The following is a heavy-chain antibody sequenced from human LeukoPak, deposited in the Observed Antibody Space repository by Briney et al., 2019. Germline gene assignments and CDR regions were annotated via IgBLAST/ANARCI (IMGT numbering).Heavy chain of an antibody. CDR3: ARDFPHGSGRYFYEGMDV. CDR2: IYSSGST. D-gene: IGHD2-15*01. J-gene: IGHJ6*02. Sequence: SETLSLTCTVSGGSISDYYWSWIRQPAGKGLEWIGHIYSSGSTYYNPSLKSRVTMSVDMSKNQFSLKLSSVTAADTAVYYCARDFPHGSGRYFYEGMDVWGQGTRSPSP. V-gene: IGHV4-4*07. CDR1: GGSISDYY.